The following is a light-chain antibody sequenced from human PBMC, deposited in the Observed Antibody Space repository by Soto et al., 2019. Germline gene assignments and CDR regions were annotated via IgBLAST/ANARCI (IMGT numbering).Light chain of an antibody. J-gene: IGLJ1*01. CDR2: DVT. CDR3: SSYTSDTTGV. CDR1: SSDVGGYNY. V-gene: IGLV2-14*03. Sequence: QSVLTQPVSVYGSPRQSIAITCTRTSSDVGGYNYVSWYQQHPGKAPKLMIYDVTTRPSGVSNRFSGSKSGNTAALTISGLQAEDEADYYCSSYTSDTTGVFGTVTKVTVL.